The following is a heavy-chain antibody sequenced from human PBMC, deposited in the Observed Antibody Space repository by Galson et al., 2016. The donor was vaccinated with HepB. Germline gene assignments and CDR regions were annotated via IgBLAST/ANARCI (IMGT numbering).Heavy chain of an antibody. D-gene: IGHD2-15*01. J-gene: IGHJ4*02. CDR3: ARDLPLLG. CDR2: MYSGGGT. V-gene: IGHV3-53*01. CDR1: GFTVSSNY. Sequence: SLRLSCAASGFTVSSNYMSWVRQALGKGLEWVSVMYSGGGTYYADSVKGRFTISRDNSKNTLYLQMNSLRAEDTAVYYCARDLPLLGWGQGTLVTVSS.